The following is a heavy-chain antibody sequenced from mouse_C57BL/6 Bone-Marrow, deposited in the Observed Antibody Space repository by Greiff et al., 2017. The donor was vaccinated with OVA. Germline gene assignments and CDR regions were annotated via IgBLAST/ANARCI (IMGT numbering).Heavy chain of an antibody. Sequence: LVESGPGLVKPSQSLFLTCSITGFPITSGYYWIWIRQSPGKPLEWMGYITHSGETFYNPSLQSPISITKETSKNQFFLQLNSLTTEDTAMYYCAGDRPSYYDYDWFAYWGQGTLVTVSA. D-gene: IGHD2-4*01. V-gene: IGHV12-3*01. CDR1: GFPITSGYY. J-gene: IGHJ3*01. CDR2: ITHSGET. CDR3: AGDRPSYYDYDWFAY.